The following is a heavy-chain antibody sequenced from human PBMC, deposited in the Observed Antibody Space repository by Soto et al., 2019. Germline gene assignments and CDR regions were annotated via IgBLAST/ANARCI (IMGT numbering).Heavy chain of an antibody. D-gene: IGHD3-3*01. V-gene: IGHV4-59*08. J-gene: IGHJ4*02. CDR2: IYYSGST. Sequence: SETLSLTCTVSGGSISSYYWSWIRQPLGKGLEWIGYIYYSGSTNYNPSLKSRVTISVDTSKNQFSLKLSSVTAADTAVYYCARNGYDFWSGSPYYFAYWGQGTLVTVSS. CDR3: ARNGYDFWSGSPYYFAY. CDR1: GGSISSYY.